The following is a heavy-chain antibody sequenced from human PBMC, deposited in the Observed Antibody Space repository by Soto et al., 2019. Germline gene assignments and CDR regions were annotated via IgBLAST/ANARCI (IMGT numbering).Heavy chain of an antibody. CDR2: ISYDGSNK. D-gene: IGHD3-10*02. V-gene: IGHV3-30*18. CDR3: SKNLFFCSGSYYPSPFYYYYYYGMDV. Sequence: GGSLRLSCAASGFTFSSYGMHWVRQAPGKGLEGVAVISYDGSNKYYAASGKGRFPIPRENSKVTLDLQINRLRAEETVVFYFSKNLFFCSGSYYPSPFYYYYYYGMDVWGQGTRVTVSS. CDR1: GFTFSSYG. J-gene: IGHJ6*02.